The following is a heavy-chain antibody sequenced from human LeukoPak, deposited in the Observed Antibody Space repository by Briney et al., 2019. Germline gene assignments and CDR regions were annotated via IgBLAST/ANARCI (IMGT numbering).Heavy chain of an antibody. CDR3: AKSRGGITMVRGVINFDY. CDR1: GFTFSSYA. CDR2: ISGSGGST. Sequence: PGGSLRLSCAASGFTFSSYAMSWARQAPGKGLEWVSAISGSGGSTYYADSVKGRFTISRDNSKNTLYLQMNSLRAEDTAVYYCAKSRGGITMVRGVINFDYWGQGTLVTVSS. J-gene: IGHJ4*02. D-gene: IGHD3-10*01. V-gene: IGHV3-23*01.